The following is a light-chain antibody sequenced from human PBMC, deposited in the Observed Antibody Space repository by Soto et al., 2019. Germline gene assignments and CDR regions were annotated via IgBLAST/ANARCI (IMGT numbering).Light chain of an antibody. Sequence: DIVLTQTPLSPPVTLGQPASISCTSSQSLVHTDGKTYLSWLQQRPGQPPRLLIYKISDRLSGVPDRFTGSGAGTDFTLKISRVEAEDVGTYYCMQATRFPFTFGGGTKVDIK. J-gene: IGKJ4*01. CDR1: QSLVHTDGKTY. CDR3: MQATRFPFT. CDR2: KIS. V-gene: IGKV2-24*01.